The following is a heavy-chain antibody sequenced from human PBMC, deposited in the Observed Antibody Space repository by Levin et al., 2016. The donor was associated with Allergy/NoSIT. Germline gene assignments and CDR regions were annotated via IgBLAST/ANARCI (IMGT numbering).Heavy chain of an antibody. Sequence: WIRQPPGKGLEWVAVISSDGSDDGSNALYADSVKGRFTISRDNPKKTVYLQMNRLISQDTAVYYCTKGSANNWYFDSWGQGTLVTVSS. V-gene: IGHV3-30*18. CDR2: ISSDGSDDGSNA. CDR3: TKGSANNWYFDS. D-gene: IGHD1-1*01. J-gene: IGHJ4*02.